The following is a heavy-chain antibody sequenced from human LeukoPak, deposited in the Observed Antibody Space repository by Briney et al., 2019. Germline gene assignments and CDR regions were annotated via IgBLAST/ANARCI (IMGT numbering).Heavy chain of an antibody. Sequence: SETLSLTCTVSGGSISSYYWSWIRQPAGKGLEWIGRIYTSGSTNYNPSLKSRVTMSVDTSKNQFSLKLSSVTAADTAVYYCARGTEPSKPYYYYYGMDVCGQGTTVTVSS. CDR2: IYTSGST. J-gene: IGHJ6*02. CDR1: GGSISSYY. V-gene: IGHV4-4*07. CDR3: ARGTEPSKPYYYYYGMDV. D-gene: IGHD1-14*01.